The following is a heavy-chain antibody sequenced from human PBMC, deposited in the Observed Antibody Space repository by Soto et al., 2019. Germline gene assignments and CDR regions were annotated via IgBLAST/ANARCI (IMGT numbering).Heavy chain of an antibody. CDR2: IYYSGST. CDR1: GGSISSYY. CDR3: ARDKRQQLVQGSRDYYYYYGMAV. V-gene: IGHV4-59*01. J-gene: IGHJ6*02. Sequence: SETLSLTCTVSGGSISSYYWSWIRQPPGKGLEWIGYIYYSGSTNYNPSLKSRVTISVDTSKNQFSLKLSSVTAADTAVYYCARDKRQQLVQGSRDYYYYYGMAVWGQGTTVTVSS. D-gene: IGHD6-13*01.